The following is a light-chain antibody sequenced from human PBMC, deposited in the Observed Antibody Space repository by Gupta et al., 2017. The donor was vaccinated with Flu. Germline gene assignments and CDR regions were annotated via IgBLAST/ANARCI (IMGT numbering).Light chain of an antibody. J-gene: IGKJ4*01. V-gene: IGKV3-15*01. CDR3: QQYSKCPLT. Sequence: EILMTQSPATLSVSPGERVTLSCRASQSVDTYLAWYQQRPGQAPRLLISAASTRAAGIPARFSGGGSATDFTLTISSLQAEDFAVYYCQQYSKCPLTFGGGTKVQTK. CDR1: QSVDTY. CDR2: AAS.